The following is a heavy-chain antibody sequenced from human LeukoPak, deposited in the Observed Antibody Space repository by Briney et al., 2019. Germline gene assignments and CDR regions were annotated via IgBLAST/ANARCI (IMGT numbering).Heavy chain of an antibody. CDR3: AQRYYYLDV. CDR1: GFTFSSYA. CDR2: IDNSGGGT. J-gene: IGHJ6*03. V-gene: IGHV3-23*01. Sequence: GGSLRLSCAASGFTFSSYAMSWVRQAPGKGLEWVSTIDNSGGGTYYADSVKGRFTISRDNPQNTLYLQMNSLTAEDTAVYYCAQRYYYLDVWGKGTTVTVSS.